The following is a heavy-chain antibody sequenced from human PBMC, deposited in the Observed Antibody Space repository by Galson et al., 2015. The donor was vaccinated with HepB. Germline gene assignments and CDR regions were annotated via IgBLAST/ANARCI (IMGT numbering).Heavy chain of an antibody. CDR3: AKVGQQLVRGLYYYYGMDV. J-gene: IGHJ6*02. D-gene: IGHD6-13*01. CDR1: GFSFSSYA. CDR2: ISSSGANT. Sequence: SLRLSCAASGFSFSSYAMSWVRQAPGKGLEWVSAISSSGANTYYADSVKGRFAIFRDNSKHTLYLQMNSLRAEDTAVYYCAKVGQQLVRGLYYYYGMDVWGQGTTVTVSS. V-gene: IGHV3-23*01.